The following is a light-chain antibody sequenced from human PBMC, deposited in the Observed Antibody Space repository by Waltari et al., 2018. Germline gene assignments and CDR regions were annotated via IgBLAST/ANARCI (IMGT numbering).Light chain of an antibody. CDR1: NIGSYR. Sequence: SYVLTQPPSVSVAPGETARITCGGANIGSYRVHWYQQRPGQAPMLVIYYDSDRPPGIPERFSGSNSGNTATLTISRVEAGDEAKYYCHVWHPDVDPGVFGTGTDVTVL. CDR3: HVWHPDVDPGV. J-gene: IGLJ1*01. CDR2: YDS. V-gene: IGLV3-21*04.